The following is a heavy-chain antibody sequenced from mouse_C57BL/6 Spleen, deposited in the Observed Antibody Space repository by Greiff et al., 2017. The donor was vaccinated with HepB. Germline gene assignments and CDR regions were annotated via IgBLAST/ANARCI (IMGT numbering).Heavy chain of an antibody. CDR1: GYTFTSYW. CDR3: ARRDDDDEDYFDY. V-gene: IGHV1-55*01. Sequence: QVQLQQPGAELVKPGASVKMSCKASGYTFTSYWITWVKQRPGQGLEWIGDIYPGSGSTNYNEKFKSKATLTVDTSSSTAYMQLSSLTTEDSAVYYCARRDDDDEDYFDYWGQGTTLTVSS. D-gene: IGHD2-4*01. CDR2: IYPGSGST. J-gene: IGHJ2*01.